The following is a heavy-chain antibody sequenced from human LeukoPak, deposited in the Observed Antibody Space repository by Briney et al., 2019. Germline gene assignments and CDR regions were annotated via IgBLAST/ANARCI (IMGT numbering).Heavy chain of an antibody. J-gene: IGHJ4*02. Sequence: AASVRVSCKASGYTFTGYYMHWVRQAPGQGLEWMGGIIPIFGTANYAQKFQGRVTMTTDTSTSTAYMELRSLRSDDTAVYYCARLRSSSWYYFDYWGQGTLVTVSS. V-gene: IGHV1-2*02. D-gene: IGHD6-13*01. CDR2: IIPIFGTA. CDR3: ARLRSSSWYYFDY. CDR1: GYTFTGYY.